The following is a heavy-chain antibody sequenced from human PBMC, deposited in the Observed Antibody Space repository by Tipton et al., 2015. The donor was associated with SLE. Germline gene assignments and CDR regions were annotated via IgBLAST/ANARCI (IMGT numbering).Heavy chain of an antibody. J-gene: IGHJ2*01. D-gene: IGHD2-21*02. CDR2: INPNSGAT. CDR1: GYSSTGYY. Sequence: QVQLVQSGAEVKKPGASVKVSCKASGYSSTGYYIHWVRQAPGQGLEWMGWINPNSGATNSAQKFQGRVTMTRDTSINTAFMELDSLTSDDTAVYYCARAYGDNWYFDLWGRDTLVSVSS. V-gene: IGHV1-2*02. CDR3: ARAYGDNWYFDL.